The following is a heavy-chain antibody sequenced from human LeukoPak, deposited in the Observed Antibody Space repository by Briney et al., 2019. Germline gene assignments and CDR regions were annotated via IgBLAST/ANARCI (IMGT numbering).Heavy chain of an antibody. CDR3: ARLTRLSTSPDRYYLDY. V-gene: IGHV4-4*09. CDR2: IYTSGGT. Sequence: PSETPSLTCTVSGDSISSYYWSWLRQPPGKGLEWIGYIYTSGGTNYIPSLKGRVTISIDTSKNQFSLKLSSVTAADSAVYYCARLTRLSTSPDRYYLDYWGQGTLVTVSS. D-gene: IGHD6-6*01. J-gene: IGHJ4*02. CDR1: GDSISSYY.